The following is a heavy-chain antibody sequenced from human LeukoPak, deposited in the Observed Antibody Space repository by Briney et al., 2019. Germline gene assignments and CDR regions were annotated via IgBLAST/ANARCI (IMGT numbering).Heavy chain of an antibody. V-gene: IGHV3-49*04. Sequence: PGGSLRLSCTASGFTFGDYAMSWVRQAPGKGLEWVGFIRSKAYGGTTEYAASVKGRFTISRDDSKSIAYLQMNSLKTEDTAVYYCTREVHHIVVVPAAIGSPYYYYYMDVWGKGTTVTISS. CDR1: GFTFGDYA. CDR2: IRSKAYGGTT. CDR3: TREVHHIVVVPAAIGSPYYYYYMDV. D-gene: IGHD2-2*01. J-gene: IGHJ6*03.